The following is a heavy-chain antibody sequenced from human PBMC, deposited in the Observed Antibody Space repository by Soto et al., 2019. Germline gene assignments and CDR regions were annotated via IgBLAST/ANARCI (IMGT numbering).Heavy chain of an antibody. D-gene: IGHD3-16*02. Sequence: GGSLRLSCAASGFTFSSYAMSWVRQAPGKGLEWVSAISGSGGSTYYADSVKGRFTISRDNSKNTLYLQMNSLRAEDTAVYYCAKGEDDYVWGSYRYLYYFDYWGQGTLVTVSS. CDR2: ISGSGGST. V-gene: IGHV3-23*01. J-gene: IGHJ4*02. CDR3: AKGEDDYVWGSYRYLYYFDY. CDR1: GFTFSSYA.